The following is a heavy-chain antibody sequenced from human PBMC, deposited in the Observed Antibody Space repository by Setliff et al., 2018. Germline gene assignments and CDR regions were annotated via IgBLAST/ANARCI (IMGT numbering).Heavy chain of an antibody. CDR3: ARDATYYDFWSDYSPDPFDI. D-gene: IGHD3-3*01. Sequence: GALRLSCAASGSTFSSYWMSWVRQAPGKGLEWVANIKQDGSEKYYVDSVKGRFTISRDNANNSLYLQMNSLRAEDTAMYYCARDATYYDFWSDYSPDPFDIWGQGTMVTVSS. CDR1: GSTFSSYW. V-gene: IGHV3-7*01. CDR2: IKQDGSEK. J-gene: IGHJ3*02.